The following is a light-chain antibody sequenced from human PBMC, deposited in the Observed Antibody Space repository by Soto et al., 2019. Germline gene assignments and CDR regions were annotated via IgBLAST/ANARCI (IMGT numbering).Light chain of an antibody. CDR1: QTITDH. CDR3: QHYHNWPRT. Sequence: EIVMMQSPDTLSVSPGERAILSCKTSQTITDHVAWYQQKPGQAPRLLVYGASRRAADIAGRFSGSGSGTGFALTISSVRSEDYAVYSCQHYHNWPRTFGQGTKLEI. CDR2: GAS. J-gene: IGKJ2*01. V-gene: IGKV3-15*01.